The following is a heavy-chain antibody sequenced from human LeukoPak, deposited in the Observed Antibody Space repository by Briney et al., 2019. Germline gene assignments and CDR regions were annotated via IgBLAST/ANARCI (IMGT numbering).Heavy chain of an antibody. D-gene: IGHD2-15*01. J-gene: IGHJ4*02. CDR3: TTLQTPYCSGGSCYGDY. CDR1: GFTFSNAW. CDR2: IKSKTDGGTA. V-gene: IGHV3-15*01. Sequence: GGSLRLSCAASGFTFSNAWMSWVRQAPGKGLEWVGRIKSKTDGGTADYAAPVKGRFTISRDDSKNTLYLQMNSLKTEDTAVYYCTTLQTPYCSGGSCYGDYWGQGTLVTVSS.